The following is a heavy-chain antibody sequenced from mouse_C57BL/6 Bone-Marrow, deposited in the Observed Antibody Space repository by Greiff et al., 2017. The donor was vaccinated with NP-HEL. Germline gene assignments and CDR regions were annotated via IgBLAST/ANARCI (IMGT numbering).Heavy chain of an antibody. J-gene: IGHJ1*03. CDR1: GYAFTNYL. CDR3: ARGNWWYFDV. Sequence: QVQLKESGAELVRPGTSVKVSCKASGYAFTNYLIEWVKQRPGRGLEGIGVINPGSGGTNYNEKFKGKATLTADKSSSTAYMQLSSLTSEDSAVYFCARGNWWYFDVWGTGTTVTVSS. V-gene: IGHV1-54*01. CDR2: INPGSGGT. D-gene: IGHD2-1*01.